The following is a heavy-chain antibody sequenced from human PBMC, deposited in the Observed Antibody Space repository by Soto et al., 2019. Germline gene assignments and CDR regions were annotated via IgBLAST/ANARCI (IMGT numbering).Heavy chain of an antibody. Sequence: EVQLVESGGGLVQPGGSLRLSCATSGFTFSRYWMHWVRQAPGKGLMWVSRITPDGSSTSYADSVKGRFTISRDNAKNTLYLQMNGLRAEDPAIYYCARDLIIVDTPGDDFDDWGQGTLVAVSS. J-gene: IGHJ4*02. V-gene: IGHV3-74*01. D-gene: IGHD5-12*01. CDR2: ITPDGSST. CDR3: ARDLIIVDTPGDDFDD. CDR1: GFTFSRYW.